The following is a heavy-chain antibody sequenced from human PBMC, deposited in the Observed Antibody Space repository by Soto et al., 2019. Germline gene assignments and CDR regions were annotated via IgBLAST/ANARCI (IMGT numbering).Heavy chain of an antibody. V-gene: IGHV1-18*01. CDR1: GYTFTTYG. J-gene: IGHJ4*02. CDR3: ARGGYGDY. CDR2: ISAHNGNA. D-gene: IGHD1-1*01. Sequence: QVHLVQSGAEVKKPGASVKVSCKGSGYTFTTYGITWVRQAPGQGLGWMGWISAHNGNATYAQQRPGRVTVTRDTSTSTAYMELRSLRSDDTAVYYCARGGYGDYWGQGALVTVSS.